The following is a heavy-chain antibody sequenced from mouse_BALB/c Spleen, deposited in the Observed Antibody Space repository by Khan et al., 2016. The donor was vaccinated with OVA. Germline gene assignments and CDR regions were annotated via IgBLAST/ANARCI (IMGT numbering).Heavy chain of an antibody. V-gene: IGHV5-6*01. CDR3: ARRIARTNGDYYAMEY. CDR2: ISSGGHYT. Sequence: EVELVESGGDLVKPGGSLKLSCAASGFTFSSYGMSWVRQTPDKRLEWVATISSGGHYTYFPDSVRGRFTISRDNAKNTLSLQMSSLQSEDTAMYTGARRIARTNGDYYAMEYWGKGTTVTVSS. CDR1: GFTFSSYG. D-gene: IGHD1-3*01. J-gene: IGHJ4*01.